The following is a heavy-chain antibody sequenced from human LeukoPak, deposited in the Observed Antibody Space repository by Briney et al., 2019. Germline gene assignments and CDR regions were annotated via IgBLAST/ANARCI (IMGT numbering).Heavy chain of an antibody. Sequence: GGSLRLSCSAPGFAFSGFAMGWVRQAPGKGLEWVSSISGSGGNTYYADSVEGRFTVSRANSKSTLFLQMNSLRAEDTALYYCARGRGGDYVPSRFDYWGQGILVTVSS. J-gene: IGHJ4*02. D-gene: IGHD4-17*01. CDR1: GFAFSGFA. CDR3: ARGRGGDYVPSRFDY. CDR2: ISGSGGNT. V-gene: IGHV3-23*01.